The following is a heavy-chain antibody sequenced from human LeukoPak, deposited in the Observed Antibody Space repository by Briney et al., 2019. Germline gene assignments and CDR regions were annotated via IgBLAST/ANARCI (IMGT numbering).Heavy chain of an antibody. V-gene: IGHV3-23*01. J-gene: IGHJ5*02. D-gene: IGHD6-19*01. CDR2: ISGSGHST. Sequence: GGSRRLSCAASGFTVSSNYMSWVRQAPGKGLEWVSSISGSGHSTYYADSVKGRFTGSRDNSKNTVYLQMNSLRAEDTAVYYCAKDGVYSSGLYDSYNWFDPWGQGTLVTVSS. CDR3: AKDGVYSSGLYDSYNWFDP. CDR1: GFTVSSNY.